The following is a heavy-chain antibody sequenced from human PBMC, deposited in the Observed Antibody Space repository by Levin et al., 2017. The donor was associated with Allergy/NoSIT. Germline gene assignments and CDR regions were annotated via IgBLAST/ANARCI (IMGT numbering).Heavy chain of an antibody. Sequence: GASVKVSCKASGGTFSSYAISWVRQAPGQGLEWMGGIIPIFGTANYAQKFQGRVTITADESTSTAYMELSSLRSEDTAVYYCARDLWGGQYSSSWAPRGFDYWGQGTLVTVSS. CDR3: ARDLWGGQYSSSWAPRGFDY. J-gene: IGHJ4*02. CDR2: IIPIFGTA. CDR1: GGTFSSYA. D-gene: IGHD6-13*01. V-gene: IGHV1-69*13.